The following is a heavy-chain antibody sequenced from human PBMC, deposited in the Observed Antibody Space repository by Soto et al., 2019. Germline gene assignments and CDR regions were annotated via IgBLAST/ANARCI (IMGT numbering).Heavy chain of an antibody. V-gene: IGHV1-69*01. CDR3: ARDASSDTTGFRGYDL. J-gene: IGHJ4*02. D-gene: IGHD3-10*01. Sequence: QLHLVQSGAEVKKAGSSVKVSCKASGGTVSSYAITWVRQAPGKGLEWMGVFIPIFVSAHYAPKFQGRSTITADESTSTAYMELSGLTSEDTAIYYCARDASSDTTGFRGYDLWGQGTQVTVSS. CDR2: FIPIFVSA. CDR1: GGTVSSYA.